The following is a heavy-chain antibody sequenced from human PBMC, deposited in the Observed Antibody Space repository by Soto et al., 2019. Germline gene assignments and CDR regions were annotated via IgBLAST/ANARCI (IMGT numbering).Heavy chain of an antibody. CDR2: ISFDGSNK. D-gene: IGHD5-12*01. Sequence: LRLSCAASGFTFSNYGMHWVRQAPGKGLEWVAVISFDGSNKCYADSVKGRFTISRDNSKNTLYLQMHSLRAEDTAVYYCATTFYSGPDWGQGTLVTVSS. V-gene: IGHV3-30*03. CDR3: ATTFYSGPD. CDR1: GFTFSNYG. J-gene: IGHJ4*02.